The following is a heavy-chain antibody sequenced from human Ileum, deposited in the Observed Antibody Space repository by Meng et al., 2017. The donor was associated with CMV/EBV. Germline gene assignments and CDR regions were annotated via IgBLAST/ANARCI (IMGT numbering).Heavy chain of an antibody. CDR3: AKDLTGGHYGDYEWHAFDI. CDR1: FSSYG. CDR2: IRYVGSNK. V-gene: IGHV3-30*02. J-gene: IGHJ3*02. D-gene: IGHD4-17*01. Sequence: FSSYGMPWVRQAPVKGLEWVAFIRYVGSNKYYADSVKGRFTISRDNSKNTLYLQMNGLRAEDTAVYYCAKDLTGGHYGDYEWHAFDIWGQGTMVTVSS.